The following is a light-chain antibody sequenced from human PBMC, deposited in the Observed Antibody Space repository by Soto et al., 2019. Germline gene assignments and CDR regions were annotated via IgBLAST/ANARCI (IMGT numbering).Light chain of an antibody. V-gene: IGLV1-40*01. CDR2: ANS. CDR3: QSYDNSLSGSRV. J-gene: IGLJ3*02. Sequence: QSVLTQPPSVSGAPGQTVTISCSGTSSTFGAGYDAHWYQQLPGTAPKLLIYANSNRPSGVPDRFSGYKSGPSASLAITGRQAEDEADYYCQSYDNSLSGSRVFGGGTKLTVL. CDR1: SSTFGAGYD.